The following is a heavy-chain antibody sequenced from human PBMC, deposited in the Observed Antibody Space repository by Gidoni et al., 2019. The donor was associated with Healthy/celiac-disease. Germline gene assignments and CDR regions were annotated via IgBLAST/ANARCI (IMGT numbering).Heavy chain of an antibody. V-gene: IGHV3-23*01. J-gene: IGHJ4*02. CDR1: GFTFSSYA. CDR3: AKSRAGALAGEVDY. CDR2: INGSGGST. Sequence: EVQLLESGGGLVQPGGSLRLSCAASGFTFSSYAMSWVRQAPGKGLEWVSTINGSGGSTYYADSVKGRFTISRDNSKNTLYLQMNSLRAEDTAVYYCAKSRAGALAGEVDYWGQGTLVTVSS. D-gene: IGHD6-19*01.